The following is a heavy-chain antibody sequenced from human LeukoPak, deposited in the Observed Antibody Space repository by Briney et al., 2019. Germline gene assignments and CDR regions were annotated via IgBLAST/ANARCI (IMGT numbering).Heavy chain of an antibody. CDR3: AREKDSYYMDV. CDR2: IYTSGST. V-gene: IGHV4-4*07. CDR1: GGPISSYY. J-gene: IGHJ6*03. Sequence: SETLSLTCTVSGGPISSYYWSWLRQPAGKGLEWIGRIYTSGSTKYNPSLKRRVPMSVDTSKNQFSLKLSSVTAADTAVYYCAREKDSYYMDVWGKGTTVTVSS.